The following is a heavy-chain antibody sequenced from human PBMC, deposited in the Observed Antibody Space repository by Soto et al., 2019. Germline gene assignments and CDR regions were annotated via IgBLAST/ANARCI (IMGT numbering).Heavy chain of an antibody. CDR1: GYTFTSYG. Sequence: ASVKVSCKASGYTFTSYGISWVRQAPGQVLEWMGWISAYNGNTNYAQKLQGRVTMTTDTSTSTAYMEPRSLRSDDTAVYYCARVGSSELERQLDYWGQGTLVTVSS. J-gene: IGHJ4*02. D-gene: IGHD1-1*01. CDR2: ISAYNGNT. V-gene: IGHV1-18*01. CDR3: ARVGSSELERQLDY.